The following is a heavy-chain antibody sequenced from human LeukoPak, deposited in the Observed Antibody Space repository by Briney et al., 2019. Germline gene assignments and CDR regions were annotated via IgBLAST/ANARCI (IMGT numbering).Heavy chain of an antibody. CDR1: GFTFSSYW. CDR2: IKQDGSEK. J-gene: IGHJ4*02. V-gene: IGHV3-7*01. D-gene: IGHD6-19*01. Sequence: QPGGSLRLSCAASGFTFSSYWMSWVRQAPGKGLEWVANIKQDGSEKYYVDSVKGRFTISRDNAKNSLYLQMNSLRAEDTAVYYCARVGVNGYSSGWSYYWGQGTLVTVSS. CDR3: ARVGVNGYSSGWSYY.